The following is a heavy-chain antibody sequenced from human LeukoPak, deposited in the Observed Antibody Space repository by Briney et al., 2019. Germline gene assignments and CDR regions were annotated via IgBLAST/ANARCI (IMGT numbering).Heavy chain of an antibody. D-gene: IGHD2-15*01. CDR3: AREIWECSGGSCYAKSNYYYYGMDV. V-gene: IGHV3-11*01. CDR1: GFTFSDYY. J-gene: IGHJ6*02. Sequence: GGSLRLSCAASGFTFSDYYMSWIRQAPGKGLEWVSYISSSSTTIYYADSVKGRFTISRDNAKNSLYLQMNSLRAEDTAVYYCAREIWECSGGSCYAKSNYYYYGMDVWGQGTTVTVSS. CDR2: ISSSSTTI.